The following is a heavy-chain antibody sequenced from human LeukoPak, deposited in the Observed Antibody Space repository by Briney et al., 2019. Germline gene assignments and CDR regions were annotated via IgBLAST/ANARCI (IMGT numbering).Heavy chain of an antibody. CDR2: IWYDGSNK. D-gene: IGHD4-11*01. CDR3: ARDGAYSNYLYYYMDV. Sequence: PGGSLRLSCAASGFTFSSYGMHWVRQAPGKGLEWVAVIWYDGSNKYYADSVKGRFTISRDNSKNTLYLQMNSLRAEDTAVYYCARDGAYSNYLYYYMDVWGKGTTVTVSS. CDR1: GFTFSSYG. V-gene: IGHV3-33*01. J-gene: IGHJ6*03.